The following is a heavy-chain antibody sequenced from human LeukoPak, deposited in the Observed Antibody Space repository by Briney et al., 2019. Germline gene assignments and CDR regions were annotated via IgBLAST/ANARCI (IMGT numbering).Heavy chain of an antibody. D-gene: IGHD1-26*01. J-gene: IGHJ4*02. Sequence: PSETLSLTCAVSGDSINSAYNWGWIRQPPGKGLEWIGSIYHSGSTYYNPSLKSRVTMSVDTSKNQFSLKLTSVTAADTAVYYCARDAYVGGSYGDYWGQGTLVTVSS. CDR3: ARDAYVGGSYGDY. CDR2: IYHSGST. V-gene: IGHV4-38-2*02. CDR1: GDSINSAYN.